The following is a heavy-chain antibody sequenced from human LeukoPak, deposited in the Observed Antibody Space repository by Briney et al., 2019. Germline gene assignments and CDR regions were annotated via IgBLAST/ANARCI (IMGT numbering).Heavy chain of an antibody. V-gene: IGHV4-4*07. CDR1: GGSIKSFY. Sequence: SETLSLTCTVSGGSIKSFYWSWIRQPAGKGLEWVGRVFSRGTTNYNPSLKSRVTVSLDTSKNQFSLKLSSVTAADTAVYYCARGRYDNLTGHLARLDAWGQGTTVIVSS. CDR2: VFSRGTT. J-gene: IGHJ6*02. CDR3: ARGRYDNLTGHLARLDA. D-gene: IGHD3-9*01.